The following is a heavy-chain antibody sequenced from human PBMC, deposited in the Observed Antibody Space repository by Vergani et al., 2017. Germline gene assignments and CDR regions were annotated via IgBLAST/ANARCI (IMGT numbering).Heavy chain of an antibody. D-gene: IGHD6-13*01. CDR2: INSGGST. V-gene: IGHV3-66*02. Sequence: EVQLVESGGGLVQPGGSLRLSCAVSGFTVSSNYMSWVRQAPGKGLEWVSVINSGGSTYYADSVKGRFTISRDNSKNTLYLQMNSLRGEDTAVYYCARFGSSSWYGDYWDQGTLVTVSS. CDR1: GFTVSSNY. J-gene: IGHJ4*02. CDR3: ARFGSSSWYGDY.